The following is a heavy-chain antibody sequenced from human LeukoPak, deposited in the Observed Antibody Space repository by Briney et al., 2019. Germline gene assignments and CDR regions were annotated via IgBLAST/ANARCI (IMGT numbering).Heavy chain of an antibody. Sequence: RTGGSLRLSCAASGFTFSSYGMHWVRQAPGKGLEWVAFIRYDGSNKYYADSVKGRFTISRDNSKNTLYLQMNSLRAEDTAVYYCAKENHYYGSGSPFDYWGQGTLVTVSS. CDR3: AKENHYYGSGSPFDY. D-gene: IGHD3-10*01. J-gene: IGHJ4*02. V-gene: IGHV3-30*02. CDR2: IRYDGSNK. CDR1: GFTFSSYG.